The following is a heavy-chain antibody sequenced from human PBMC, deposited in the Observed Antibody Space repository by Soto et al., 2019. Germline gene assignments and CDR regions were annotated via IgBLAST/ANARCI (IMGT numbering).Heavy chain of an antibody. Sequence: PSETLSLTCTVSGGSISNYYWSWIRQPPGKGLEWIGYIYYSGNTNYNPSLKSRLAITVDTSKDQFSLNLNSVTAADTAVYYCARVRWFHGLYYGMDVWGQGTTVTVSS. J-gene: IGHJ6*02. D-gene: IGHD3-10*01. V-gene: IGHV4-59*01. CDR1: GGSISNYY. CDR3: ARVRWFHGLYYGMDV. CDR2: IYYSGNT.